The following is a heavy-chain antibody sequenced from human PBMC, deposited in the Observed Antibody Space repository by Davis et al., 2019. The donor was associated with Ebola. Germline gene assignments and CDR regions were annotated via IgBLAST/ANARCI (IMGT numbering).Heavy chain of an antibody. J-gene: IGHJ5*02. D-gene: IGHD5-12*01. CDR1: GDSVSGSGG. CDR3: TRGWLRGWFDP. CDR2: TYYSSKWHN. V-gene: IGHV6-1*01. Sequence: PSETLSLTCAISGDSVSGSGGWNWIRQSPSRGLEWLGRTYYSSKWHNDYALSVKSRITINPDTSKNQFSLQLNSVTPEDTAVYYCTRGWLRGWFDPWGQGTLVTVSS.